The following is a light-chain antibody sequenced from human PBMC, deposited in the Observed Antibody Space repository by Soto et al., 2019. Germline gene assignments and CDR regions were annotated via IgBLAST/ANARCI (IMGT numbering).Light chain of an antibody. Sequence: EIVLTQSPGTLSLSPGERATLSCRASQSVTSTFLAWYQQKPGQAPRLLIYGASTRATGIPARFSGSGSGTEFTLTINSLQSEDFAVYYCHHYSSWPPYTFGQGTKLEIK. CDR2: GAS. V-gene: IGKV3D-15*01. CDR3: HHYSSWPPYT. J-gene: IGKJ2*01. CDR1: QSVTST.